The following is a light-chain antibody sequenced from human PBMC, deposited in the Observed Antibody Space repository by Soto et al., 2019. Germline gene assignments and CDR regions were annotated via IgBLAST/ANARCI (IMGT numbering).Light chain of an antibody. Sequence: DIQMTQSPSSVSASVGDRVTITCRASQGIGHWLAWYQQSPGKAPKFLIYSASNLHTGVPSRFSDSGSGTDFTLTISSLQPEDFATYYCQQAYNFPITFGQGTRLEI. CDR2: SAS. CDR3: QQAYNFPIT. V-gene: IGKV1-12*01. CDR1: QGIGHW. J-gene: IGKJ5*01.